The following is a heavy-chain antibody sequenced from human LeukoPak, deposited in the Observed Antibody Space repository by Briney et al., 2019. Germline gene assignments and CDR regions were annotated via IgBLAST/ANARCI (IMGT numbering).Heavy chain of an antibody. D-gene: IGHD1-26*01. J-gene: IGHJ3*02. Sequence: GGPLRLSCVGFGFTSSDHYMDWVRQAPGKGLEWVGRSRNKPNGYTTEYATSLKGRFAISRDDSGGSMYLQLSSLRTEDTAVYYCARNPNYSGTYYDAFDIWGQGTMVTVSS. CDR1: GFTSSDHY. CDR3: ARNPNYSGTYYDAFDI. CDR2: SRNKPNGYTT. V-gene: IGHV3-72*01.